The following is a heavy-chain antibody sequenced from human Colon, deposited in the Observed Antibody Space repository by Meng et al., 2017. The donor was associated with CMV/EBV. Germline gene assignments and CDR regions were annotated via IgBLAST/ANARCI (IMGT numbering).Heavy chain of an antibody. CDR2: IASSSGTI. CDR1: GFTFSNYS. CDR3: ARDLQPST. J-gene: IGHJ5*02. V-gene: IGHV3-48*04. D-gene: IGHD4-11*01. Sequence: GESLKISCAASGFTFSNYSMSWVRQAPGKGLEWVSSIASSSGTIYYADSVKGRFTIFRDNAKNSLHLQMNSLRADDTAVYYCARDLQPSTWGQGTLVTVSS.